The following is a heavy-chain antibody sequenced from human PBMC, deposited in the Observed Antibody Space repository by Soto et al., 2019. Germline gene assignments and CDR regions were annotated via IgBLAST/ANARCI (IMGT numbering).Heavy chain of an antibody. CDR1: GFTFSSDA. CDR3: CGAYHRTYRYYMDN. CDR2: ITSSGDTT. D-gene: IGHD2-21*01. V-gene: IGHV3-23*01. J-gene: IGHJ4*02. Sequence: GGSLRLSCAASGFTFSSDAIGWVRQAPGKGLEWVSAITSSGDTTSYADSVRGRFSITRDNSRSTLYLQMNSLGAAATAPYFCCGAYHRTYRYYMDNWGQGTKVTVSS.